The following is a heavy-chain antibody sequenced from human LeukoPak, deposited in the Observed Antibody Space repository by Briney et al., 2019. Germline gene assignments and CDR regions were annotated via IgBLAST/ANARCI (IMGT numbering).Heavy chain of an antibody. CDR1: GYTFTNYW. J-gene: IGHJ4*02. Sequence: GESLKISCKGSGYTFTNYWIGWVRQMPGKGLEWMGIIYPGDSEGKYNPSLQGQVTISADKFISTVYLQWSSLKASDTAIYYCARIEGSTFDYWGQGTLVTVSS. CDR2: IYPGDSEG. CDR3: ARIEGSTFDY. V-gene: IGHV5-51*01.